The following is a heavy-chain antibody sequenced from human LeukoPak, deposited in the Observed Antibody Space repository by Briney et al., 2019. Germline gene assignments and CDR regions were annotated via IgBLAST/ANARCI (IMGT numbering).Heavy chain of an antibody. J-gene: IGHJ4*02. CDR2: IYYSGRT. CDR1: GVSISTTTYY. D-gene: IGHD3/OR15-3a*01. Sequence: SETLSLTCTVSGVSISTTTYYWTWIRQPPGKGLEWIGSIYYSGRTYYNPSLTSRVTTSVDTSKNQFSLRLTSVTAADTAVHYCARQAGSGLFILPGGQGTLVTVSS. V-gene: IGHV4-39*01. CDR3: ARQAGSGLFILP.